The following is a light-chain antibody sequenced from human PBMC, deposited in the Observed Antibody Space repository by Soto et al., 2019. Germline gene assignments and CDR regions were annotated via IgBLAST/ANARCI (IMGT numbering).Light chain of an antibody. V-gene: IGKV1-33*01. J-gene: IGKJ5*01. CDR1: HDISNF. CDR2: DAS. Sequence: DIQMTQSPSSLSASVGDTGTITCQATHDISNFLNWYQQRPGKAPRLLIYDASNLQTGVPSRFSGSGSGTDFTFSISNLQPEDLATYYCQQYDSFPISFGQGTRLDLK. CDR3: QQYDSFPIS.